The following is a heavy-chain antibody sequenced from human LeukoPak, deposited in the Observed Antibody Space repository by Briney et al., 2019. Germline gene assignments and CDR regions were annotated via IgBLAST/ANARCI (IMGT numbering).Heavy chain of an antibody. CDR2: ISGSGGST. CDR3: AKDRALDSSGRDY. V-gene: IGHV3-23*01. CDR1: GFTFRTYA. Sequence: GGSLRLSCAASGFTFRTYAMTWVRQAPGKGLVWVSAISGSGGSTYYADSVKGRFTISRDNSKNTLYLQMNSLRAEDTAVYYCAKDRALDSSGRDYWGQGTLVTVSS. D-gene: IGHD6-19*01. J-gene: IGHJ4*02.